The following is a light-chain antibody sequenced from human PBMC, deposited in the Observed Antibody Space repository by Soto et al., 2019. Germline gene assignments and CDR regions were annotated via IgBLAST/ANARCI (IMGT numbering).Light chain of an antibody. CDR1: ESVSLNY. CDR3: QQYGSSPYT. J-gene: IGKJ2*01. Sequence: EIVWTQSAGTLSLSPGERATLSCRASESVSLNYLAWYQQKPGQTPRLLIYGASRRATGIPDRFTAGGSGTDFTLTITRLEPEDFAVYYCQQYGSSPYTFGQGTKLEIK. V-gene: IGKV3-20*01. CDR2: GAS.